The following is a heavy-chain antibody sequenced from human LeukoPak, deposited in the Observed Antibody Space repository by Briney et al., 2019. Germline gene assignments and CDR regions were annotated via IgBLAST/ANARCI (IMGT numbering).Heavy chain of an antibody. CDR1: GFTVISNY. CDR2: IYSGGTT. CDR3: ARGYFYDGSGGY. V-gene: IGHV3-66*01. D-gene: IGHD3-22*01. Sequence: GGSLRLSCAASGFTVISNYMIWVRQAPGKGLEWVSLIYSGGTTHHADSVKGRFTISRDNSKNTVYLQMNNLRAEDTAVYYCARGYFYDGSGGYGAQGPLVPVPP. J-gene: IGHJ4*02.